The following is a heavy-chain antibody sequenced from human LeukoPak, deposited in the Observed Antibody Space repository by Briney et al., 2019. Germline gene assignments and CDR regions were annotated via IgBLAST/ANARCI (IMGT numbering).Heavy chain of an antibody. CDR1: GFTFSSYA. Sequence: GGSLGLSCAASGFTFSSYAMSWVRQAPGSGLEWVSAISGSGGNTYYADSVRGRSTISRDNSKNTLYLQLNSLRAEDTAVYYCAKGLISGIDPYFDQWGQGTLVTVSS. CDR2: ISGSGGNT. V-gene: IGHV3-23*01. J-gene: IGHJ4*02. D-gene: IGHD1-26*01. CDR3: AKGLISGIDPYFDQ.